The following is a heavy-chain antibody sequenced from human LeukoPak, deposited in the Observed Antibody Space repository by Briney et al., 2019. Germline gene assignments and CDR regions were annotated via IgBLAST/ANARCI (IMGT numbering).Heavy chain of an antibody. CDR1: GFTFSSYS. V-gene: IGHV3-21*04. CDR2: ISGSSSYI. Sequence: GGSLRLSCAVSGFTFSSYSMNWVRQAPGKGLEWVSSISGSSSYIYYADSVKGRFTISRHNAKNSLYLQMNSLRAEDTAVYYCAKMPDSSGYYYWFDPWGQGTLVTVSS. CDR3: AKMPDSSGYYYWFDP. D-gene: IGHD3-22*01. J-gene: IGHJ5*02.